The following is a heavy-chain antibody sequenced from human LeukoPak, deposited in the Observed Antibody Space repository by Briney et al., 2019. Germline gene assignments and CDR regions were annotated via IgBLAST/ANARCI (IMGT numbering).Heavy chain of an antibody. Sequence: PGGSLRLSCAASGFTFSSYSMNWVRQAPGKGLEWVSAISGSGGSTYYADSVKGRFTISRDNSKNTLYLQMNSLRAEDTAVYYCAKVLVNCGGDCYGHDAFDIWGQGTMVTVSS. CDR3: AKVLVNCGGDCYGHDAFDI. CDR1: GFTFSSYS. CDR2: ISGSGGST. V-gene: IGHV3-23*01. D-gene: IGHD2-21*02. J-gene: IGHJ3*02.